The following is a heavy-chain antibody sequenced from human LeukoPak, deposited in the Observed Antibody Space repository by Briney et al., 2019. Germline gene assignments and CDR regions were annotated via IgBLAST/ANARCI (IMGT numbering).Heavy chain of an antibody. J-gene: IGHJ4*02. CDR2: IWYDGTDT. V-gene: IGHV3-33*03. CDR1: GFTFSRFN. D-gene: IGHD6-19*01. Sequence: PGKSQRLSCVASGFTFSRFNMHWVRQAPGKGLEWVALIWYDGTDTYYADSVKGRFTISRDNSKNTLYLQMNSLRAEDTAVYYCAKDLSSGWYPYYFDFWGRGTLVTVSS. CDR3: AKDLSSGWYPYYFDF.